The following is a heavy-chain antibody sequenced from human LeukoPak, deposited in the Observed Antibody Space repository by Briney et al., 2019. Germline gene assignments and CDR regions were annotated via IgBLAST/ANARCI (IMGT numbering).Heavy chain of an antibody. D-gene: IGHD3-10*01. CDR2: ISDSGKT. Sequence: PSETLSLTCTVSGASITSNDYSWSWIRQPPGKGLEWIGMISDSGKTYFNPSLKSQVTISADTSKNQFSLRQTSLTAADTAVYYCARLRVAMVRGVPYFDSWGQGALVTVSS. J-gene: IGHJ4*02. CDR1: GASITSNDYS. V-gene: IGHV4-39*01. CDR3: ARLRVAMVRGVPYFDS.